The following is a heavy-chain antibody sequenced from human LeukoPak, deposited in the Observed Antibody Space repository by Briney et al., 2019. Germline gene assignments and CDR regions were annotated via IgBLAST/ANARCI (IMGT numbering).Heavy chain of an antibody. J-gene: IGHJ4*02. D-gene: IGHD3-3*01. Sequence: SETLSLTCAVYGGSFSGYYWSWIRQPPGKGLEWIGEINHSRSTNYNPSLKSRVTISVDTSKNQFSLKLSSVTAADTAVYYCARGRSRITIFGVVITNKGFDYWGQGTLVTVSS. CDR2: INHSRST. V-gene: IGHV4-34*01. CDR1: GGSFSGYY. CDR3: ARGRSRITIFGVVITNKGFDY.